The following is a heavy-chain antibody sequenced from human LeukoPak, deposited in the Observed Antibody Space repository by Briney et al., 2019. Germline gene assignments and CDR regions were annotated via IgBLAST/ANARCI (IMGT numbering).Heavy chain of an antibody. V-gene: IGHV4-61*02. J-gene: IGHJ5*02. CDR1: GGSISSGIYY. Sequence: TLSLTCSVSGGSISSGIYYWSWIRQPAGKGLEWIGRIYSSGNTNYNPSLKSRVTISVDTSKNQFSLKLSSVTAADTAVYYCARAGLGIATKIDPWGQGTLVTVSS. D-gene: IGHD6-13*01. CDR2: IYSSGNT. CDR3: ARAGLGIATKIDP.